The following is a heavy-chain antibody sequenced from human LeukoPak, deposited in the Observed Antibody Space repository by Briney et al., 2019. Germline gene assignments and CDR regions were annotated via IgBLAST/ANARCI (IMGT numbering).Heavy chain of an antibody. V-gene: IGHV4-59*01. CDR2: IYYSGST. D-gene: IGHD6-19*01. CDR1: GGSFSSYY. CDR3: ARASIAVAGSDAFDI. J-gene: IGHJ3*02. Sequence: PSETLSLTCTASGGSFSSYYWSWIRQPPGKGLEWIGYIYYSGSTNYNPSLKSRVTISVDTSKNQFSLKLSSVTAADTAVYYCARASIAVAGSDAFDIWGQGTMVTVSS.